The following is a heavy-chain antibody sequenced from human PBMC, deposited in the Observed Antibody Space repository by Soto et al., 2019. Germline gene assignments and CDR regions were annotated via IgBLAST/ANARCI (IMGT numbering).Heavy chain of an antibody. CDR2: TSFDGSSG. Sequence: SPRVSCAASGFTFSSSGMYWVRPAPGKGLEWVAVTSFDGSSGYYADSVRGRFTISRDNSNNTLYLQMNSLRAEDTAVYYCAKSPPAVAGYFDYWGQGTLVTVSS. CDR1: GFTFSSSG. CDR3: AKSPPAVAGYFDY. D-gene: IGHD6-19*01. V-gene: IGHV3-30*18. J-gene: IGHJ4*02.